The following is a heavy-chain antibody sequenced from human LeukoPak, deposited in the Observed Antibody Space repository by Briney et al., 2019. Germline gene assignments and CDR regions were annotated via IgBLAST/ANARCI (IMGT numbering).Heavy chain of an antibody. Sequence: SQTLSLTCTVSGGSISSGDYYWSWIRQPPGKGLEWIGYIYYSGSTNYNPSLKSRVTISVDTSKNQFSLKLSSVTAADTAVYYCARRGDSSSWYVGIRKPRVFDWYFDLWGRGTLVTVSS. D-gene: IGHD6-13*01. V-gene: IGHV4-61*08. CDR1: GGSISSGDYY. J-gene: IGHJ2*01. CDR3: ARRGDSSSWYVGIRKPRVFDWYFDL. CDR2: IYYSGST.